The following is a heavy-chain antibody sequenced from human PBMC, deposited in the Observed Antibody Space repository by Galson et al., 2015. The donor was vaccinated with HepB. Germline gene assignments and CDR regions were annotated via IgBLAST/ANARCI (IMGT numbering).Heavy chain of an antibody. Sequence: CAISGDSVSSNSAAWNWIRQSPSRGLEWLGRIYYKSKWYNDYAVSVKSRITINPDTSKNQFSLQLNSVTPGDTAVYYCARDNRPPMSVGATTSAFNVWGQGTKVTVSS. D-gene: IGHD1-26*01. CDR1: GDSVSSNSAA. V-gene: IGHV6-1*01. J-gene: IGHJ3*01. CDR2: IYYKSKWYN. CDR3: ARDNRPPMSVGATTSAFNV.